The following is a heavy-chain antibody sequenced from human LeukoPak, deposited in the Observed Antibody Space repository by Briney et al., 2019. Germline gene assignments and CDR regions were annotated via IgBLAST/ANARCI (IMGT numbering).Heavy chain of an antibody. CDR2: INPSGGST. J-gene: IGHJ3*02. D-gene: IGHD1-14*01. CDR3: ARAVSSEPGKRAFDI. CDR1: GYTFTSYY. V-gene: IGHV1-46*01. Sequence: GASVKVSCKASGYTFTSYYMHWVRQAPGQGLEWMGIINPSGGSTSYAQKFQGRVTITRDTSTSTVYMELSSLRSEDTAVYYCARAVSSEPGKRAFDIWGQGTMVTVSS.